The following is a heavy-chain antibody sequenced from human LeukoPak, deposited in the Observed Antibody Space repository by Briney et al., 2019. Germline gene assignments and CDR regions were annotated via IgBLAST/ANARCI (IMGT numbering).Heavy chain of an antibody. Sequence: ASVKVSCKASGYTFTGYYMHWVRQAPGQGLEWMGWINPNSGGTNYAQKFQGRVTMTRDTSISTAYMELSRLRSDDTAVYYCARVVAAVGSYYYYGMDVWGQGTTVTVSS. V-gene: IGHV1-2*02. CDR1: GYTFTGYY. J-gene: IGHJ6*02. CDR3: ARVVAAVGSYYYYGMDV. CDR2: INPNSGGT. D-gene: IGHD6-13*01.